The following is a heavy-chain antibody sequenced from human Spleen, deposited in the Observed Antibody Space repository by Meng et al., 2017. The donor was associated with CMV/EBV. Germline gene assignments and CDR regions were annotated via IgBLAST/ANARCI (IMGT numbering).Heavy chain of an antibody. CDR2: INPNSGGT. CDR3: ARVMGRLSRQYYYGMDV. V-gene: IGHV1-2*02. J-gene: IGHJ6*02. Sequence: ASVKVSCKASGYTFTGYYMHWVRQAPGQGLEWMGWINPNSGGTNYAQKFQGRVTMTRDTSISTAYMELSRLRSDDTAVYYCARVMGRLSRQYYYGMDVWGQGTTVTVSS. D-gene: IGHD2-8*01. CDR1: GYTFTGYY.